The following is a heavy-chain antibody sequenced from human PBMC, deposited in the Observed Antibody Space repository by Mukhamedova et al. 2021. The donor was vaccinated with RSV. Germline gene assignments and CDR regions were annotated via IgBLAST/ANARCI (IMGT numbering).Heavy chain of an antibody. Sequence: MSGSTNYAPKFQGRVTITADTSTTTTYMELRSLISEDTAVYYCAKDLRGPEAGTWYFESWGQGTLVTVSS. D-gene: IGHD3-10*01. J-gene: IGHJ4*02. CDR3: AKDLRGPEAGTWYFES. V-gene: IGHV1-69*06. CDR2: MSGST.